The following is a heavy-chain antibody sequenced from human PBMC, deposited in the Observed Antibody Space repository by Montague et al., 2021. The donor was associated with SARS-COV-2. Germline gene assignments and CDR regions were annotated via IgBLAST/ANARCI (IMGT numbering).Heavy chain of an antibody. CDR2: K. V-gene: IGHV6-1*01. D-gene: IGHD1-26*01. Sequence: KDYAVSVKSRITINPDTSKNQISLQLNSVTPKDTAVYYCARTSASSDYWGQGTLVTVSS. CDR3: ARTSASSDY. J-gene: IGHJ4*02.